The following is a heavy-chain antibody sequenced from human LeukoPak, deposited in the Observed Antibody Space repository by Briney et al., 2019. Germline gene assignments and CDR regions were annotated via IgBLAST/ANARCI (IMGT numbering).Heavy chain of an antibody. CDR2: ISSSGSTI. Sequence: GGSLRLSCAASGFTFSDYYMNWVRQAPGKGLEWVSYISSSGSTIYYADSVKGRFTISRDNAKNSLYLQMNSLRAEDTAVYYCARSGSYIGYYYYYYMDVWGKGTTVTISS. CDR1: GFTFSDYY. V-gene: IGHV3-11*01. CDR3: ARSGSYIGYYYYYYMDV. J-gene: IGHJ6*03. D-gene: IGHD3-10*01.